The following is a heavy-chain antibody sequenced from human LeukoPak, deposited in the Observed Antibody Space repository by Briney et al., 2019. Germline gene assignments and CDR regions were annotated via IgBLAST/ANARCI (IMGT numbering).Heavy chain of an antibody. CDR3: GRTGQVDY. Sequence: PGGSLRLSCAASGFTFSNYAMSWVRQAPGKGLEWVSGISGSGDTTYYADSVKGRFTISRDNSRNTLYLQMNSLRAEDTAVYYCGRTGQVDYWGQGTLVTVSS. CDR2: ISGSGDTT. D-gene: IGHD4-17*01. CDR1: GFTFSNYA. J-gene: IGHJ4*02. V-gene: IGHV3-23*01.